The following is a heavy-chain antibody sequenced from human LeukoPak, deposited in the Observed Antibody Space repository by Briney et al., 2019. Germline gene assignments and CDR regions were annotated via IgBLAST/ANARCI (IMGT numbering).Heavy chain of an antibody. CDR1: GFTFDDYA. CDR3: XXXXXXXXERTRVDDY. CDR2: ISWNSGSI. Sequence: PGGSLRLSCAASGFTFDDYAMHWVRQAPGKGLEWVSGISWNSGSIGYADSVKGRFTISRDNAKNSLYLQMNSLRAEDTALYYXXXXXXXXXERTRVDDYWGQGTLVTVSS. V-gene: IGHV3-9*01. D-gene: IGHD1-1*01. J-gene: IGHJ4*02.